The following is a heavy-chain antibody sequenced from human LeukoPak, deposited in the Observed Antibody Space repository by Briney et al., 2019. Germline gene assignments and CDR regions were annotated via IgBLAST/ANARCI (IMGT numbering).Heavy chain of an antibody. CDR2: VYNSGKT. V-gene: IGHV4-39*07. Sequence: SETLSLTCTVSGGSISSSTYYWAWIRQPPGKGLEWIGSVYNSGKTYYNPSLKSRVTISVDTSKNQFSLKLSSVTAADTAVYYCARDHPVDTARMGKKLYYYYMDVWGKGTTVTVSS. J-gene: IGHJ6*03. CDR3: ARDHPVDTARMGKKLYYYYMDV. D-gene: IGHD5-18*01. CDR1: GGSISSSTYY.